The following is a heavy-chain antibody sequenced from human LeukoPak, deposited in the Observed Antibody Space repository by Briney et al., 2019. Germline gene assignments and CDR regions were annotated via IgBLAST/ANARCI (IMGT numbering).Heavy chain of an antibody. CDR3: ARALPAGPTILGVVNTYYYYGMDV. CDR2: MNPNSGNT. Sequence: ASVKVSCKASGYTFTSYDINWVRQATGQGLEWMGWMNPNSGNTGYAQKFQGRVTMTRNTSISTAYMELSSLRSEDTAVYYCARALPAGPTILGVVNTYYYYGMDVWGQGTTVTVSS. V-gene: IGHV1-8*01. D-gene: IGHD3-3*01. CDR1: GYTFTSYD. J-gene: IGHJ6*02.